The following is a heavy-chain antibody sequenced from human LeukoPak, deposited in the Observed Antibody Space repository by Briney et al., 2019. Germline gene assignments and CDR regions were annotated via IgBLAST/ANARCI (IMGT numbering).Heavy chain of an antibody. V-gene: IGHV1-18*01. Sequence: ASVKVSCKASGYTFISYGISWVRQAPGQGLEWMGWISAYNGNTNYAQKLQGRVTMTTDTSTSTAYMELRSLRSDDTAVYYCARDIGTDYGDFSDAFDIWGQGTMVTVSS. CDR1: GYTFISYG. J-gene: IGHJ3*02. CDR2: ISAYNGNT. D-gene: IGHD4-17*01. CDR3: ARDIGTDYGDFSDAFDI.